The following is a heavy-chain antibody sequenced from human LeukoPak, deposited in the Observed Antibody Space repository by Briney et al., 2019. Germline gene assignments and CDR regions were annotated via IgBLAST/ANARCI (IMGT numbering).Heavy chain of an antibody. Sequence: PSETLSLTCTVSGASINTYYWSWIRQPPGKGLEWIGYIYKSGTTSYDTSLKTRVTISIDKSKNQFSLKLSSVTAADTAVYYCARVLRPMASQYYFDYWGQGTLVTVSS. CDR3: ARVLRPMASQYYFDY. J-gene: IGHJ4*02. CDR2: IYKSGTT. CDR1: GASINTYY. D-gene: IGHD3-10*01. V-gene: IGHV4-59*01.